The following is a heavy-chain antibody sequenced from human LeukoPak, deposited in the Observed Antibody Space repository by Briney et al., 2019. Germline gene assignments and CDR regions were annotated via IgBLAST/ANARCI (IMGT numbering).Heavy chain of an antibody. V-gene: IGHV1-18*04. Sequence: ASVKVSCKASGYTFTSYGISWVRQAPGQGIEWMGWISAYNGNTNYAQKLQGRDTMTTDTSTSTAYMELRSLRSDDTAVYYCARGYYCSSTSCYFFDYWGEGTLVTVSS. CDR1: GYTFTSYG. CDR3: ARGYYCSSTSCYFFDY. J-gene: IGHJ4*02. CDR2: ISAYNGNT. D-gene: IGHD2-2*01.